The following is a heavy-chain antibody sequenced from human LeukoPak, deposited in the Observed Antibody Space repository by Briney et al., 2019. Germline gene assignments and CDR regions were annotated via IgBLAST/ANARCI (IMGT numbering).Heavy chain of an antibody. V-gene: IGHV1-18*01. J-gene: IGHJ6*02. CDR3: ARSFCSSTSCVPRALYGMDV. D-gene: IGHD2-2*01. CDR1: GYTFTSYG. Sequence: ASVKVSCKASGYTFTSYGISWVRQAPGQGLEWMGWISAYNGNTNYAQKLQGRVTMTTDTSTSTAYMELRSLRSDDTAVYYCARSFCSSTSCVPRALYGMDVWGQGTTVTVS. CDR2: ISAYNGNT.